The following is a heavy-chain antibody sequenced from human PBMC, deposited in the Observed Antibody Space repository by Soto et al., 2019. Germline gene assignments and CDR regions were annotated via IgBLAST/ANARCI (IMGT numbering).Heavy chain of an antibody. D-gene: IGHD2-8*01. CDR1: GYSFTDYH. CDR2: INPKSGGT. CDR3: ARGDSTDCSNGVCSFFYNHDMDV. V-gene: IGHV1-2*04. J-gene: IGHJ6*02. Sequence: QVQLVQSGAEVKKPGASVKVSCKASGYSFTDYHIHWVRQAPGQGLEWLGRINPKSGGTSTAQKFQGWVTMTTDTSISTASMELPRLTSDATAIYYCARGDSTDCSNGVCSFFYNHDMDVWGQGTTVTVSS.